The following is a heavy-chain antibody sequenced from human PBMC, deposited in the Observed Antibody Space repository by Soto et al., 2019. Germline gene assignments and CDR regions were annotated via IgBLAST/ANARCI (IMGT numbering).Heavy chain of an antibody. CDR3: ARIIWFGESPNVFDI. CDR1: GYTFTSYG. CDR2: ISAYNGNT. D-gene: IGHD3-10*01. V-gene: IGHV1-18*01. J-gene: IGHJ3*02. Sequence: GASVKVSCKASGYTFTSYGISWVRQAPGQGLEWMGWISAYNGNTNYAQKLQGRVTMTTDTSTSTAYMELRSLRSDDTAVYYCARIIWFGESPNVFDIWGQGTMVTVSS.